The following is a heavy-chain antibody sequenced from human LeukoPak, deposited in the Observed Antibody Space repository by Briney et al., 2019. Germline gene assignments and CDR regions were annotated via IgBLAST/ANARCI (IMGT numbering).Heavy chain of an antibody. CDR1: GYSISSGYY. V-gene: IGHV4-38-2*02. CDR2: IYHSGST. J-gene: IGHJ4*02. Sequence: PSETLSLTCAVSGYSISSGYYWAWIRQPPGKGLVWIGSIYHSGSTYYNPSLKSRATISVDTSKNQFSLKLSSVTAADTAVYYCARDIRGSCFDHWGQGTLVTVSS. CDR3: ARDIRGSCFDH. D-gene: IGHD2-15*01.